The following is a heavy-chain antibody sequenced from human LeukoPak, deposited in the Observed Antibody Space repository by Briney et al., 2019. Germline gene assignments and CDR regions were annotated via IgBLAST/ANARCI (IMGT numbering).Heavy chain of an antibody. D-gene: IGHD3-10*01. CDR2: INHSGST. Sequence: SETLSLTCAVYGGSFSGYYWSWIRQPPGKGLEWIGEINHSGSTNYNPSLKSRVTISVDTSKNQFSLKLSSVTAADTAVYYCARGGYYGSGSYYPWRYYYYGMDVWGQESRLSVSS. J-gene: IGHJ6*02. CDR3: ARGGYYGSGSYYPWRYYYYGMDV. V-gene: IGHV4-34*01. CDR1: GGSFSGYY.